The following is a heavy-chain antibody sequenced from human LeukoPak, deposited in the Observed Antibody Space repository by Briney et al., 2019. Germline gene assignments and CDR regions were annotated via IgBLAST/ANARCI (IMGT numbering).Heavy chain of an antibody. J-gene: IGHJ4*02. D-gene: IGHD3-22*01. Sequence: PSETLSLTCAVYGGSFSGYYWSWIRQPPGKGLEWIGSIHYSGSTYYNPSLKSRVTFSVDTSKNQFSLRLSSVTAADTAVYYCARHSFYYDSSGYYYYFDYWGQGTLVTVSS. CDR2: IHYSGST. V-gene: IGHV4-34*01. CDR1: GGSFSGYY. CDR3: ARHSFYYDSSGYYYYFDY.